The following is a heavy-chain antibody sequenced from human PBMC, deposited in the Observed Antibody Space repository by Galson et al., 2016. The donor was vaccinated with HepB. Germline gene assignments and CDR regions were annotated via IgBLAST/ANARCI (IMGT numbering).Heavy chain of an antibody. CDR2: ITGTTFAT. D-gene: IGHD3-10*01. CDR1: GFRFSSYA. V-gene: IGHV3-23*01. CDR3: AKGGYYGSAYLSGLDV. Sequence: SLRLSCAASGFRFSSYAMTWVRQAPGKGLEWVSGITGTTFATYYADSVRGRFTISRDNSNHMLYLHMNSLRAEDTAVSYCAKGGYYGSAYLSGLDVWGQGATVTVS. J-gene: IGHJ6*02.